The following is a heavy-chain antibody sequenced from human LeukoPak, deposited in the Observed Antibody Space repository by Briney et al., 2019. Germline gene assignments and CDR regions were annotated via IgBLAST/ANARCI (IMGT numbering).Heavy chain of an antibody. J-gene: IGHJ4*02. CDR1: GGTFSSYA. Sequence: SVKVSCKASGGTFSSYAISWVRQAPGQGLEWMGGIIPIFGTANYAQKFQGRVTITTDGSTSTAYMELSSLRSEDTAVYYCARDTQYSSSWYGFDYWGQGTLVTVSS. CDR3: ARDTQYSSSWYGFDY. D-gene: IGHD6-13*01. V-gene: IGHV1-69*05. CDR2: IIPIFGTA.